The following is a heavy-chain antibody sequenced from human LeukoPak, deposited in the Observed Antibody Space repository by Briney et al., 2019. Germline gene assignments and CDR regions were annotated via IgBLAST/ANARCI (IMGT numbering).Heavy chain of an antibody. D-gene: IGHD3-16*01. CDR3: ARGKFRLSDSWFDP. CDR1: RYTFTSYG. J-gene: IGHJ5*02. V-gene: IGHV1-18*01. CDR2: ISAYNGNT. Sequence: ASVKVSCKASRYTFTSYGISWVRQAPGQGLEWMGWISAYNGNTNYAQKLQGRVTMTTDTSTSTAYMELRSLRSDDTAVCYCARGKFRLSDSWFDPWGQGTLVTVSS.